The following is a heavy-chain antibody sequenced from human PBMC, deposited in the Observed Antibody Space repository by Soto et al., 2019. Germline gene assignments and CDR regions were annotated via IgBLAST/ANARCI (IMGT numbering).Heavy chain of an antibody. J-gene: IGHJ6*02. CDR1: GGTFSRYA. CDR3: ARDLDYYGSGSHYYYGMGV. Sequence: QVQLVQSGAAVKKPGSSVKVSCKASGGTFSRYAFSWVRQAPGQGLEWMGGIVPIYGTRGFAQKFQGRLTITADEPTRTAYMELSSLRSEDTAVYYCARDLDYYGSGSHYYYGMGVWGQGTTVTVSS. V-gene: IGHV1-69*01. CDR2: IVPIYGTR. D-gene: IGHD3-10*01.